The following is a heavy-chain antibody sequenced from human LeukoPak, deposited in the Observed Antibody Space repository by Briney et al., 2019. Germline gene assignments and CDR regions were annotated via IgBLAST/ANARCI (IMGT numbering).Heavy chain of an antibody. CDR2: IYQSGST. V-gene: IGHV4-30-2*01. J-gene: IGHJ4*02. D-gene: IGHD6-19*01. Sequence: PSETLSLTCAVAGGSISSGAYSWSWIRQPPGKGLEGIGYIYQSGSTYYNPSLKSRVTISVDRSKNQFSLKLSSVTAADTAVYYCARVKYTSGWHFDYWGQGTLVTVSS. CDR3: ARVKYTSGWHFDY. CDR1: GGSISSGAYS.